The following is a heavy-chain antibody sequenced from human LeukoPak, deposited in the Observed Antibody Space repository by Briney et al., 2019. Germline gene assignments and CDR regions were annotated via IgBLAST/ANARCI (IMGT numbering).Heavy chain of an antibody. CDR2: IWHDGSKK. CDR3: AKVSWLGTLPSYHFDS. D-gene: IGHD6-19*01. V-gene: IGHV3-33*06. CDR1: GYTFSTYG. Sequence: GRSLRLSCVGSGYTFSTYGMHWVRQAPGKGLDWVAVIWHDGSKKYYADSVKGRFTISRDNSKNTADLQMNSLRAEDTAVYYCAKVSWLGTLPSYHFDSWGQGTQVTVSS. J-gene: IGHJ4*02.